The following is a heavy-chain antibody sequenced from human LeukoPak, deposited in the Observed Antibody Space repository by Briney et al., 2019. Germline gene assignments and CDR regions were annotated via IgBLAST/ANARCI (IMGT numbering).Heavy chain of an antibody. Sequence: GASVKVSCKASGYTFTGYYMHWVRQAPGQGLEWMGWITPNSGGTKYAQKFQGRVTMTRDTSISTAYMELSRLRSDDTAVYYCARQDYDSSGYYGAFDIWGQGTLVTVSS. V-gene: IGHV1-2*02. CDR3: ARQDYDSSGYYGAFDI. CDR1: GYTFTGYY. CDR2: ITPNSGGT. D-gene: IGHD3-22*01. J-gene: IGHJ3*02.